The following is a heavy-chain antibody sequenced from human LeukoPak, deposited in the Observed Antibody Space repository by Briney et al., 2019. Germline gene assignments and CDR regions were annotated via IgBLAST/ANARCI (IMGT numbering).Heavy chain of an antibody. V-gene: IGHV1-2*06. CDR2: INPNSGGT. Sequence: ASVKVSCKASGYTFTGYYTHWVRQAPGQGLEWMGRINPNSGGTNYAQKFQGRVTMTRDTSISTAYMELSRLRSDDTAVYYCARDLSGAADNWFDPWGQGTLVTVSS. J-gene: IGHJ5*02. D-gene: IGHD2-8*02. CDR1: GYTFTGYY. CDR3: ARDLSGAADNWFDP.